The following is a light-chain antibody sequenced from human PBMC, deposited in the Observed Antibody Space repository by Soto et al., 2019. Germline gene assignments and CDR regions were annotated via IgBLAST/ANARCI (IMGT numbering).Light chain of an antibody. CDR3: QQYNKWPRT. Sequence: EIGMTQSPATLSVSPGDRATLSCRASQSISNNLAWYQQKPGQAPRLLMYGASTRAAIIPARFSGSGSGTEFTLTICSLQSEDFAVYYCQQYNKWPRTFGQGAKVDI. CDR2: GAS. J-gene: IGKJ1*01. CDR1: QSISNN. V-gene: IGKV3-15*01.